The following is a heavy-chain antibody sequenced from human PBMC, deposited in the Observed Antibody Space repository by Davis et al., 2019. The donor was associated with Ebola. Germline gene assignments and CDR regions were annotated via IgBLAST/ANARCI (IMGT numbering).Heavy chain of an antibody. V-gene: IGHV3-21*01. CDR3: AREREAAYFDY. Sequence: PGGSLRLSCAASGFTFSSYSMNWVRQAPGKGLEWVSSISSSSSYIYYADSVKDRFTISRDNAKNSLYLQMNSLRAEDTAVYYCAREREAAYFDYWGQGTLVTVSS. CDR2: ISSSSSYI. CDR1: GFTFSSYS. J-gene: IGHJ4*02. D-gene: IGHD6-13*01.